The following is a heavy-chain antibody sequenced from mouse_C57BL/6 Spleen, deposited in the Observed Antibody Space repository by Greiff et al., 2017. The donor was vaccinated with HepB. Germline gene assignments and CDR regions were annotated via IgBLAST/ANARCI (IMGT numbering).Heavy chain of an antibody. Sequence: QVQLQQSGAELVKPGASVKLSCKASGYTFTSYWMHWVKQRPGQGLEWIGMIHPNSGSTNYNEKFKSKATLTVDKSSSTAYMQLSSLTSVDSAVYYCARSYYYAISYEYYAMDYWGQGTSVTVSS. CDR1: GYTFTSYW. CDR3: ARSYYYAISYEYYAMDY. V-gene: IGHV1-64*01. D-gene: IGHD1-1*01. J-gene: IGHJ4*01. CDR2: IHPNSGST.